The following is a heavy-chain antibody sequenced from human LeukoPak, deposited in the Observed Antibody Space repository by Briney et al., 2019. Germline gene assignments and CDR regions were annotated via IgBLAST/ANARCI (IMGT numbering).Heavy chain of an antibody. V-gene: IGHV3-21*01. J-gene: IGHJ5*02. CDR3: ALGPNSSGWYQSSDNWFDP. CDR1: GFTFSSYS. D-gene: IGHD6-19*01. CDR2: ISSSSSYI. Sequence: GGSLRLSCAASGFTFSSYSMNWVRQAPGKGLEWVSSISSSSSYIYYADSVEGRFTISRDNAKNSLYLQMNSLRAEDTAVYYCALGPNSSGWYQSSDNWFDPWGQGTLVTVSS.